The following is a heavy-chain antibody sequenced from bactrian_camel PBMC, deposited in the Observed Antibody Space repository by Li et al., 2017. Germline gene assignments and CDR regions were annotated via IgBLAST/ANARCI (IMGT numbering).Heavy chain of an antibody. D-gene: IGHD3*01. CDR1: GNTASNNC. CDR2: IDATGART. V-gene: IGHV3S1*01. J-gene: IGHJ7*01. Sequence: HVQLVESGGGSVQAGGSLRLSCVASGNTASNNCMGWFRQAPGKGLDWVATIDATGARTYYSQTAEGRFAISKDSAKNSLYLEMNSLKPEDSAIYYCAVLEGMRWGPVGGVCSKYAMDYWGIGTQVTVS.